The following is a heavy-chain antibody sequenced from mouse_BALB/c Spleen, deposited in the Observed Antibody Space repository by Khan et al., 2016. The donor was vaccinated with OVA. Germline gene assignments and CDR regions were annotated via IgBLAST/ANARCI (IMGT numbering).Heavy chain of an antibody. CDR1: GYTFTSYW. CDR2: IAPGSGSS. D-gene: IGHD1-1*01. J-gene: IGHJ4*01. CDR3: GRENYFGRNCYAMDF. V-gene: IGHV1S41*01. Sequence: DLVKPGASVKLSCKASGYTFTSYWINWIKQRPGQGLEWIGRIAPGSGSSSYNEMFKGKATLTLDTSSSTAYIQLSSLSSEDSAVYFCGRENYFGRNCYAMDFWGQGTSVTVSS.